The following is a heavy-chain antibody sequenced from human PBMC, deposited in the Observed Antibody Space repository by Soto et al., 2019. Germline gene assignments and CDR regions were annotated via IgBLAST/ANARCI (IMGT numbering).Heavy chain of an antibody. CDR1: GGTFSSLD. CDR3: TRALLSHSYDSGGYDSYFHAMDV. D-gene: IGHD3-22*01. Sequence: SVKVSCKASGGTFSSLDINWVRQAPGQGLEWMGGIIPISETTNYAQIFQGRVSIVADISTSTAYMELSRLRSEDTAVYYCTRALLSHSYDSGGYDSYFHAMDVWGQGTPVTVSS. J-gene: IGHJ6*02. V-gene: IGHV1-69*06. CDR2: IIPISETT.